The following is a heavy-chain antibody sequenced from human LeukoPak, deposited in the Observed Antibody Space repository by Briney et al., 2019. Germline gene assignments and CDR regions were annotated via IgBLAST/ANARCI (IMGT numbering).Heavy chain of an antibody. D-gene: IGHD3-16*01. Sequence: GGSLRLSCAASGFTVSSNFMNWVRQAPGKGLEWVSDYADSVKGRFTISSDNSKNTLYLQINSLRAEDTAVYYCARDLLGGGTFDIWGQGTMVTVSS. V-gene: IGHV3-53*01. CDR1: GFTVSSNF. J-gene: IGHJ3*02. CDR3: ARDLLGGGTFDI.